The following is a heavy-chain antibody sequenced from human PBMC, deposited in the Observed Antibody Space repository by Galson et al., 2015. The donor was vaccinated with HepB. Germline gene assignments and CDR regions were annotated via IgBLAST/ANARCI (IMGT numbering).Heavy chain of an antibody. CDR3: ARGGGGSFYYFDY. CDR2: IGPSGDT. V-gene: IGHV3-13*01. CDR1: GFAFSSYD. D-gene: IGHD2-15*01. J-gene: IGHJ4*02. Sequence: SLRLSCAASGFAFSSYDVHWVRQATGKGLEWVSSIGPSGDTYYPDSVKGRFTISRENAKNSLYLQMNNLRAGDTAVYYCARGGGGSFYYFDYWGQGTLVSVSS.